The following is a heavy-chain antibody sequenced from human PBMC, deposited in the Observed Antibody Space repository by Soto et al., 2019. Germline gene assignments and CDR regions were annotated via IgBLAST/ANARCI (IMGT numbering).Heavy chain of an antibody. V-gene: IGHV4-39*02. Sequence: QLQLQESGPGLVQPSETLSLTCTVSGGSITSGDNYYWGWIRQPPGKGLEYIGSVHYNGRTYYNPSPKSRGAVSTDTSKTHFSLKLTSVTAAVTAVYYCARHGSGSYYPVDSWGQGTLVTVCS. CDR3: ARHGSGSYYPVDS. D-gene: IGHD3-10*01. J-gene: IGHJ4*02. CDR2: VHYNGRT. CDR1: GGSITSGDNYY.